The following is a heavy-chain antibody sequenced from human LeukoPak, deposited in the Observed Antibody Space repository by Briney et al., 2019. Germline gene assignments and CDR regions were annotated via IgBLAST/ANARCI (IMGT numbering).Heavy chain of an antibody. Sequence: PSETLSLTCTVSGGSIGSNGYYWGWIRQPPGKGLEWIGSFYYTGSTFDNPSLKSRVTISVDKSRNQFSLKLTSVTAADTAVYYCARADSSGYYVLGAFDIWGQGTMVTVSS. CDR1: GGSIGSNGYY. CDR3: ARADSSGYYVLGAFDI. CDR2: FYYTGST. J-gene: IGHJ3*02. D-gene: IGHD3-22*01. V-gene: IGHV4-39*07.